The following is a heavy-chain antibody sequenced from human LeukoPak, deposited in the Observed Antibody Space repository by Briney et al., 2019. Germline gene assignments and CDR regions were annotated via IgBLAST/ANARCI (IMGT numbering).Heavy chain of an antibody. Sequence: GGSLRLSCAASGFTFSSSAMSWVRQAPGKGLEWVSAISNNGGYTYYADSVQGRFTISRDNSKSTLCLQMNSLRDEDTAIYYCARRDPFDYWGQGTMVTVSS. CDR2: ISNNGGYT. CDR1: GFTFSSSA. V-gene: IGHV3-23*01. CDR3: ARRDPFDY. J-gene: IGHJ4*02.